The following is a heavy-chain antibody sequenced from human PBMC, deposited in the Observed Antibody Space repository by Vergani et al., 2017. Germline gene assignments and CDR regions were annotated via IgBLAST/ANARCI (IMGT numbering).Heavy chain of an antibody. CDR2: TWYDGNNK. CDR1: GFTFNQYG. J-gene: IGHJ5*01. D-gene: IGHD1-1*01. CDR3: AKGGWNYWFDS. V-gene: IGHV3-33*06. Sequence: QVQLVESGGGVVQPGRSLRLSCAASGFTFNQYGMHWVRQAPGKGLEWVAVTWYDGNNKQYADSVKGRFTISRDNAKNSLYLQMNSLRAEDTAIYYCAKGGWNYWFDSWGQGTLVIVS.